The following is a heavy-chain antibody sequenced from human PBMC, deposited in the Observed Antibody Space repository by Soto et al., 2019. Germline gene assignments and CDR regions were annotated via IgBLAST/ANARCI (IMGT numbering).Heavy chain of an antibody. V-gene: IGHV4-4*02. CDR2: IYHSGST. Sequence: QVQLQESGPGLVKPSGTLSLTCAVSSGSISSSNWWSWVRQPPGKGLEWIGEIYHSGSTNYNPSLKSRVTISVDKSKNQFSLKLGSVTAADTAVYYCARVSGGDYDYIWGSYRSETDAFDIWGQGTMVTVSS. D-gene: IGHD3-16*02. CDR1: SGSISSSNW. CDR3: ARVSGGDYDYIWGSYRSETDAFDI. J-gene: IGHJ3*02.